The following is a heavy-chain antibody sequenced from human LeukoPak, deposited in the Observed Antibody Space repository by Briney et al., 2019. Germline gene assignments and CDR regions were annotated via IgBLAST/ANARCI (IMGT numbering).Heavy chain of an antibody. D-gene: IGHD2-8*01. CDR1: GYTFTGYY. CDR2: INPNSGGT. V-gene: IGHV1-2*02. CDR3: ARSPHCTNGVCPFDY. Sequence: ASVKVSCKASGYTFTGYYMHWVRQAPGQGLEWMGWINPNSGGTNYAQKFQGRVTMTRDTSISTAYMELSRLRSDDTAVYYCARSPHCTNGVCPFDYWGQGTLATVSS. J-gene: IGHJ4*02.